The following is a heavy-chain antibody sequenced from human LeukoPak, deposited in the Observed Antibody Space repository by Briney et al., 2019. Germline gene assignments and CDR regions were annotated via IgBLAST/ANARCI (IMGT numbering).Heavy chain of an antibody. Sequence: GGSLRLSCAASGFTFSSYVMSWVRQAPGKGLEWVSTISSSGGGTSYADSVKGRFTISRDNSKNTLYLQMNSLRAEDTAVYSCARASGPFDYWGQGTLVTVSS. CDR3: ARASGPFDY. D-gene: IGHD3-10*01. CDR1: GFTFSSYV. CDR2: ISSSGGGT. V-gene: IGHV3-23*01. J-gene: IGHJ4*02.